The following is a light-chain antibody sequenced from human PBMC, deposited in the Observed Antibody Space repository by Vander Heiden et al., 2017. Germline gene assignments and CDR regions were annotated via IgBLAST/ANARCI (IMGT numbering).Light chain of an antibody. CDR3: QQSYRTPVFT. Sequence: DIQMTQSPSSLSASVGDRVTITCRASQSISSYLNWYPQKPGKAPKLLIYAASSLQSGVPSRFSGSGSGTDFTLTISSLQPEDFATHDGQQSYRTPVFTFGPGTKVEIK. V-gene: IGKV1-39*01. J-gene: IGKJ3*01. CDR1: QSISSY. CDR2: AAS.